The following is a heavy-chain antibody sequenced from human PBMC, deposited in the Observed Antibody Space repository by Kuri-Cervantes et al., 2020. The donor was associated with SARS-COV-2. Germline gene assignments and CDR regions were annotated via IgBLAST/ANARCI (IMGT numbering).Heavy chain of an antibody. CDR1: GYTFTSYG. CDR2: ISAYNGNT. CDR3: ARDGGWLNWYFDL. J-gene: IGHJ2*01. Sequence: GGSLRLSCKASGYTFTSYGISWVRQATGQGLEWMGWISAYNGNTNYAQKLQGRVTMTTDTSTSTAYMELRSLRSDDTAVYYCARDGGWLNWYFDLWGRGTLVTVSS. D-gene: IGHD6-19*01. V-gene: IGHV1-18*01.